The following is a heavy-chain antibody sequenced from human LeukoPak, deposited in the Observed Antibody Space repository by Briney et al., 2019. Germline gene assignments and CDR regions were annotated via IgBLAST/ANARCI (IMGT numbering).Heavy chain of an antibody. J-gene: IGHJ4*02. V-gene: IGHV3-15*01. CDR3: TSALNLVLGELLGY. Sequence: PGGSLRLSCAASGFIFSKAWMAWVRQAPGKGLEWVGHIKPKTDDGTTDYAAPVKGRFTISRDDSKSTLYLQVNSLNTEDTAVYFCTSALNLVLGELLGYWGQGTLVTVSS. CDR1: GFIFSKAW. D-gene: IGHD3-16*01. CDR2: IKPKTDDGTT.